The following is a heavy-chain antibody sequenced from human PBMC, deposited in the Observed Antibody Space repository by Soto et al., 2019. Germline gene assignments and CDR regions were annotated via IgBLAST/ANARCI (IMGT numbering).Heavy chain of an antibody. Sequence: EVQLLESGGGLVQPGGSLRRSCAASGFTFSSYAMSWVRQAPGKRLEWVSAISGSGGSTYYADSVKGRFTISRDNSKNTLYLQMISLRAEDTAVYYCAKDLGVYYYDSSGYPVQHWGQGTLVTVSS. CDR3: AKDLGVYYYDSSGYPVQH. CDR2: ISGSGGST. D-gene: IGHD3-22*01. CDR1: GFTFSSYA. J-gene: IGHJ1*01. V-gene: IGHV3-23*01.